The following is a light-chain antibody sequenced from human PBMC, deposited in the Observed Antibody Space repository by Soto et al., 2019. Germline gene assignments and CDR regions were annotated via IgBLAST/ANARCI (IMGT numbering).Light chain of an antibody. Sequence: EIVMTQSPSTLSVSPGERATLSCRASQSVRGNLAWYQQKPGQSPRLLIYGASSRATGIPASFSGSGSGTEFTLTISSLQSEDFAVYYCQQYNNWHFITFGQGTRLEIK. J-gene: IGKJ5*01. V-gene: IGKV3-15*01. CDR2: GAS. CDR3: QQYNNWHFIT. CDR1: QSVRGN.